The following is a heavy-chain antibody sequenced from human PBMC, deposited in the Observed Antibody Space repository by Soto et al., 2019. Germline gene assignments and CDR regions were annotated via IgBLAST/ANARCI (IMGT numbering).Heavy chain of an antibody. J-gene: IGHJ6*02. CDR3: ARVGEGLLWFGELLPHYYYYGMDV. V-gene: IGHV4-59*01. Sequence: SETLSLTCTASGGSISSYYWSWIRQPPGKGLEWIGYIYYSGSTNYNPSLKSRVTISVDTSKNQFSLKLSSVTAADTAVYYCARVGEGLLWFGELLPHYYYYGMDVWGQGTTVTVSS. D-gene: IGHD3-10*01. CDR1: GGSISSYY. CDR2: IYYSGST.